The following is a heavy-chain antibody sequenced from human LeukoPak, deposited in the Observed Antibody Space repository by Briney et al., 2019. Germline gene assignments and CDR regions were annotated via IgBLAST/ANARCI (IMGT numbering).Heavy chain of an antibody. J-gene: IGHJ4*02. CDR2: INPNSGGT. CDR1: GYTFTGYN. CDR3: ARVRGGNNYHFDY. V-gene: IGHV1-2*02. Sequence: GASVKVSCKASGYTFTGYNMHWVRQAPGQGLEWMGWINPNSGGTNYAQKFQGRVTMTRDTSITTGYMELGRLRSDDTAVYYCARVRGGNNYHFDYWGQGTLVTVSS. D-gene: IGHD1-26*01.